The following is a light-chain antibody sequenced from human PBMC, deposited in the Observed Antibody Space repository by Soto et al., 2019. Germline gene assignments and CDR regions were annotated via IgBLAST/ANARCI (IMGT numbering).Light chain of an antibody. CDR2: DNN. Sequence: QSVLTQPPSVSAASGQKVTISCSGSSSNIGNNYVSWYQQLPGTAPKLLIYDNNKRPSGIPDRFSGSKSGTSATLGITGLQTGDEADYYCGTWDSSLSGGRVFGGGTKLTVL. V-gene: IGLV1-51*01. CDR1: SSNIGNNY. CDR3: GTWDSSLSGGRV. J-gene: IGLJ2*01.